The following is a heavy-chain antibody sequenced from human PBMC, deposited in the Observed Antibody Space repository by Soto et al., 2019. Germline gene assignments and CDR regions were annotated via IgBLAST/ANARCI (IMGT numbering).Heavy chain of an antibody. CDR2: ISGSGGST. CDR3: AKHTQWLVKDVYYYYYGMDV. V-gene: IGHV3-23*01. J-gene: IGHJ6*02. CDR1: GFTFSSYA. D-gene: IGHD6-19*01. Sequence: GGSLRLSCAASGFTFSSYAMSWVRQAPGKGLEWVSAISGSGGSTYYADSVKGRFTISRDNSKNTLYLQMNSLRAEDTAVYYCAKHTQWLVKDVYYYYYGMDVWGQGTTVTVSS.